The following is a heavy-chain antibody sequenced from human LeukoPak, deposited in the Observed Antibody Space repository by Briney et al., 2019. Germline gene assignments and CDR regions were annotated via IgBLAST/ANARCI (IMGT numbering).Heavy chain of an antibody. CDR1: GPHFSDYW. D-gene: IGHD1-20*01. Sequence: PGGSLRLSYAASGPHFSDYWMSWVRQAPGKGLEWVANIKTDGSEKYYVDSVKGRFTISRDNAKNSLYLQMNNLRVEDTAVYYCASGNWNDRAFDIWGQGTMVIVSS. J-gene: IGHJ3*02. CDR3: ASGNWNDRAFDI. V-gene: IGHV3-7*01. CDR2: IKTDGSEK.